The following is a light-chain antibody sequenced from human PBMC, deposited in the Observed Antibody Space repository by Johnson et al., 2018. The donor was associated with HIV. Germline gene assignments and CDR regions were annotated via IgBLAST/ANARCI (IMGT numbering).Light chain of an antibody. V-gene: IGLV1-51*01. CDR2: ANN. J-gene: IGLJ1*01. CDR3: GTWSGSLN. Sequence: QSVLTQPPSVSAAPGQKVTISCSGSSSNIGNNYVSWYQQLPGTAPKLLIYANNKRPSGTPDRFSGSKSGTSATLGITGLQTGDEADYYCGTWSGSLNFGTGTKVTVL. CDR1: SSNIGNNY.